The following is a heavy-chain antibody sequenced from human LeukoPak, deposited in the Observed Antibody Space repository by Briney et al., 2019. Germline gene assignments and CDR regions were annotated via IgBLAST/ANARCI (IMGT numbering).Heavy chain of an antibody. J-gene: IGHJ4*02. CDR1: GYTLTELS. CDR2: FDPEDGER. V-gene: IGHV1-24*01. Sequence: GASVKLSCKVSGYTLTELSMHWVRQAPGKGLEWMGGFDPEDGERFYAQKFQGRVTMTEDKSTDTAYMELSSLRSEDTAVYYCATVYSYDSSAYYRLDYWGQGTLVTVSS. D-gene: IGHD3-22*01. CDR3: ATVYSYDSSAYYRLDY.